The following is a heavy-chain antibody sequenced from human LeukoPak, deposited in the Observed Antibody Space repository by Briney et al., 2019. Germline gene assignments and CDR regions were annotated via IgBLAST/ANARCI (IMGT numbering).Heavy chain of an antibody. V-gene: IGHV1-69*06. D-gene: IGHD4-17*01. CDR2: IIPIFGTA. J-gene: IGHJ5*02. CDR3: ARDSPYGDYVSWFDP. CDR1: GGTFSSYA. Sequence: SVKVSCKASGGTFSSYAISWVRQAPGQGLEWMGGIIPIFGTANYAQKFQGRVTITADKSTSTAYMELSSLRSEDTAVYYCARDSPYGDYVSWFDPWGQGTLVTVSS.